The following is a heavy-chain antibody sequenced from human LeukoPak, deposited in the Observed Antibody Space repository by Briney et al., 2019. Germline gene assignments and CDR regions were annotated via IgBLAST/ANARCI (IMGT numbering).Heavy chain of an antibody. CDR2: ISAYNGNT. Sequence: ASVKVSWKASGYTFTSYGISWVRQAPGQGLEWMGWISAYNGNTNYAQKLQGRVTMTTDTSTSTAYMELRSLRSDDTAVYYCARTYCSSTSCILDYWGQGTLVTVSS. V-gene: IGHV1-18*01. CDR3: ARTYCSSTSCILDY. J-gene: IGHJ4*02. D-gene: IGHD2-2*01. CDR1: GYTFTSYG.